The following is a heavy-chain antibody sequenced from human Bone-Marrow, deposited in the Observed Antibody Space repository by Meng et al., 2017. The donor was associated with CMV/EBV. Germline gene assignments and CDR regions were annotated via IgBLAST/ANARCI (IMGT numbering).Heavy chain of an antibody. Sequence: GGSLRLSCAASGFTFSTFGMSWVRQAPGKGLEWVAFIRHDGSNKYYADSVKGRFTISRDNSKNTLYLQMNSLRAEDTAVYYCARRRNYDFWSGYSRGAFDIWGQGTMVTVSS. D-gene: IGHD3-3*01. CDR1: GFTFSTFG. CDR2: IRHDGSNK. CDR3: ARRRNYDFWSGYSRGAFDI. J-gene: IGHJ3*02. V-gene: IGHV3-30*02.